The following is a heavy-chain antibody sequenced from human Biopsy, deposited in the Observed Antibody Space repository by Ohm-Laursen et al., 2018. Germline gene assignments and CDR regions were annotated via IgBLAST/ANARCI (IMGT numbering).Heavy chain of an antibody. CDR2: IIAVSGLV. CDR1: GGTFSNYA. Sequence: GSSVKVSCKASGGTFSNYAISWVRQAPGEGLEWMGGIIAVSGLVNYAPKFQGRVSITADKSTTTAYMELSILKSEDTAVYYCATPFQYYDSWGGYPPFDHWGQGTLVTVSS. V-gene: IGHV1-69*17. J-gene: IGHJ4*02. CDR3: ATPFQYYDSWGGYPPFDH. D-gene: IGHD3-3*01.